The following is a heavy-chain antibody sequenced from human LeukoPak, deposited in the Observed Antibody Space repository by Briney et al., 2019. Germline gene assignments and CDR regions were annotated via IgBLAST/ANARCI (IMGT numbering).Heavy chain of an antibody. CDR2: IYYSGST. CDR3: ARNIAVAGRGDYMDV. D-gene: IGHD6-19*01. V-gene: IGHV4-39*07. Sequence: SETLSLTCTVSGGSISSSSYYWGWIRQPPGKGLEWIGSIYYSGSTYYNPSLKSRVTISVDTSKNQFSLKLSSVTAADTAVYYCARNIAVAGRGDYMDVWGKGTTVTVSS. CDR1: GGSISSSSYY. J-gene: IGHJ6*03.